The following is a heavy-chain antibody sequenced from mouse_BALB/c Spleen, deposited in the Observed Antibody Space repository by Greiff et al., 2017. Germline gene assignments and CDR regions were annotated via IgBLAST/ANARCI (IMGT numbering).Heavy chain of an antibody. J-gene: IGHJ2*01. V-gene: IGHV7-1*02. D-gene: IGHD1-1*01. CDR3: ARDAGYYGFFDY. Sequence: EVKVVESGGGLVQPGGSLRLSCATSGFTFSDFYMEWVRQPPGKRLEWIAASRNKANDYTTEYSASVKGRFIVSRDTSQSILYLQMNALRAEDTAIYYCARDAGYYGFFDYWGQGTTLTVSS. CDR2: SRNKANDYTT. CDR1: GFTFSDFY.